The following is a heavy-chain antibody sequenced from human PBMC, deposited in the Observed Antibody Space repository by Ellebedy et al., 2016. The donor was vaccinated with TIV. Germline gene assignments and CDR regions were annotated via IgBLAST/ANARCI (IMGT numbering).Heavy chain of an antibody. CDR3: ATASR. CDR1: GYTFTAYH. V-gene: IGHV1-2*02. CDR2: INPYSGGT. J-gene: IGHJ4*02. Sequence: ASVKVSCKASGYTFTAYHIHWVRQAPGQGLEWMGWINPYSGGTNYAQKFQGRVTMTEDTSTDTAYMELSSLRSEDTAVYYCATASRWGQGTLVTVSS.